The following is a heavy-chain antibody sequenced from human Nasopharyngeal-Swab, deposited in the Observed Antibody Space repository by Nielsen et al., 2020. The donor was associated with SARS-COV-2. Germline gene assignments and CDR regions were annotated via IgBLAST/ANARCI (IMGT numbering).Heavy chain of an antibody. J-gene: IGHJ4*02. Sequence: GESLKISCAASGFTFSSYDMHWVRQATGKGLEWVSAIGTAGDTYYPGSVKGRFTISRENAKNSLYLQMNSLRAGDTAVYYCARSRDDILTGYSFDYWGQGTLVTVSS. CDR2: IGTAGDT. V-gene: IGHV3-13*01. CDR1: GFTFSSYD. D-gene: IGHD3-9*01. CDR3: ARSRDDILTGYSFDY.